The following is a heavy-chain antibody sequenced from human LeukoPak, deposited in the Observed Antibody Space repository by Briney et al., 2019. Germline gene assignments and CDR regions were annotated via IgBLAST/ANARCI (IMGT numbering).Heavy chain of an antibody. CDR3: VRDDNAGHSGLGDF. Sequence: GRSLRLSCAASGFIFSDHWMHWVRQAPGKGLVWVSHISSDGSSTTYADSVKGRFTISSDNAKNTLSLQMNSLRAEDTAVYYCVRDDNAGHSGLGDFWGQGTLVTVSS. D-gene: IGHD4-23*01. J-gene: IGHJ4*02. CDR1: GFIFSDHW. V-gene: IGHV3-74*01. CDR2: ISSDGSST.